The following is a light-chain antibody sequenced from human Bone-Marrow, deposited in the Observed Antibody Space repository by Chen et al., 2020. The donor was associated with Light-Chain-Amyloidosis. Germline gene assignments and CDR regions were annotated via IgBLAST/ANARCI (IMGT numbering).Light chain of an antibody. V-gene: IGKV4-1*01. CDR3: QQYYSAPA. J-gene: IGKJ5*01. Sequence: IEMTQSPDSLGVSLGERATINCKSNRTLLSISNNKNHLAWYRQRPGQPPELLISWASSRTSGVPDRFRGSRSGTDFTLTITDLPPEDVAVYHCQQYYSAPAFGQGTRLDIK. CDR1: RTLLSISNNKNH. CDR2: WAS.